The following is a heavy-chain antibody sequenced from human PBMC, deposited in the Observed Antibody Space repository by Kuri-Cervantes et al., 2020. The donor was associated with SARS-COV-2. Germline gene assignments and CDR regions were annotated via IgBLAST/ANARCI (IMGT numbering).Heavy chain of an antibody. CDR1: GYTFTSYY. V-gene: IGHV1-18*04. D-gene: IGHD6-13*01. CDR3: ARDPSTYRAAAGYFDY. J-gene: IGHJ4*02. Sequence: GESLKISCKASGYTFTSYYMHWVRQAPGQGLEWMGWISAYNGNTNYAQKLQGRVTMTTDTSTSTAYMELRSLRSDDTAAYYCARDPSTYRAAAGYFDYWGQGTLVTVSS. CDR2: ISAYNGNT.